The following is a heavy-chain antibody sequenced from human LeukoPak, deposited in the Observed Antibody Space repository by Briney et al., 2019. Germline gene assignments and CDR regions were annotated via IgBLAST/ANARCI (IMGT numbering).Heavy chain of an antibody. Sequence: PGGSLRLSCAASGITVSSKYMSWVRQAPGKGLEWVSVMQSGGSTYYADSVKGRFTISRDNSKNTLYLQMNSLRVEDTAVYYCARDGGAGWYFGLWGRGTLVTVSS. D-gene: IGHD3-16*01. J-gene: IGHJ2*01. CDR2: MQSGGST. CDR3: ARDGGAGWYFGL. CDR1: GITVSSKY. V-gene: IGHV3-53*01.